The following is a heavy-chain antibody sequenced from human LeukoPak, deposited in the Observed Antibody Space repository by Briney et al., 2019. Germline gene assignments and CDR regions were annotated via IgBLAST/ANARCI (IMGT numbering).Heavy chain of an antibody. D-gene: IGHD1-14*01. CDR3: AKGQTAGIDY. V-gene: IGHV3-30*18. CDR2: ISYDGSNK. Sequence: GGSLRLSCAASGFTFSSYGMHWVRQAPGKGLEWVAVISYDGSNKYYADSVKGRFTISRDNSKNTLYLQMNSLRAEDTAVYYCAKGQTAGIDYWGQGTLVTVSS. CDR1: GFTFSSYG. J-gene: IGHJ4*02.